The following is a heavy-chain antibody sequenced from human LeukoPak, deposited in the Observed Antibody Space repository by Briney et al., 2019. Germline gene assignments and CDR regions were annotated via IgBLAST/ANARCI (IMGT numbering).Heavy chain of an antibody. CDR1: GGSFSGYY. CDR3: ARGEWSYDFWSGYYLAPSYYMDV. CDR2: INHSGST. D-gene: IGHD3-3*01. J-gene: IGHJ6*03. V-gene: IGHV4-34*01. Sequence: PSETLSLTCAVYGGSFSGYYWSWIRQPPGKGLEWIEEINHSGSTNYNPSLKSRVTISVDTSKNQFSLKLSSVTAADTAVYYCARGEWSYDFWSGYYLAPSYYMDVWGKGTTVTVSS.